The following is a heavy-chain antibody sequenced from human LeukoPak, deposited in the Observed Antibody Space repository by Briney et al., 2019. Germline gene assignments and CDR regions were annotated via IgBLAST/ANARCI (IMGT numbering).Heavy chain of an antibody. D-gene: IGHD1-26*01. CDR2: IKQDGSEK. CDR1: GFTFNKYY. Sequence: GGSLRLSCAASGFTFNKYYMSWVRQAPGKGLEWVADIKQDGSEKYYADSVKGRFTISRDNPKNSLYLQMNSLRADDTAVYYCVREGGEYLSGPFDYWGRGTLVTVSS. V-gene: IGHV3-7*01. J-gene: IGHJ4*02. CDR3: VREGGEYLSGPFDY.